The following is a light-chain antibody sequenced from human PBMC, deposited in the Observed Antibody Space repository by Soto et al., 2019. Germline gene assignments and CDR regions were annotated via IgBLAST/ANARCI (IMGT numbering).Light chain of an antibody. CDR1: QSISNW. V-gene: IGKV1-5*01. CDR3: QQYNSYSRT. Sequence: DVQMTHSPSTLSASVGDRVTITCRASQSISNWLAWYQQNPGKAPKLLIYDASSLESGVPKRFSGSGSGTEFTLTIGSLQPDDFATYYCQQYNSYSRTFGQGTKVDIK. J-gene: IGKJ1*01. CDR2: DAS.